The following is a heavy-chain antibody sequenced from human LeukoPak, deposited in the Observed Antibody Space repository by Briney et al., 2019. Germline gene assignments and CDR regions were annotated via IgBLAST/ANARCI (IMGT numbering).Heavy chain of an antibody. V-gene: IGHV1-69*13. Sequence: ASVTVSFKASGGTFSSYAISWVRQAPGQGLEWMGGIIPIFGTANYAQKFQGRVTITADESTSTAYMELSSLRSEDTAVYYCAREGSIAAAGVYYYYGMDVWGQGTTVTVSS. CDR3: AREGSIAAAGVYYYYGMDV. J-gene: IGHJ6*02. CDR2: IIPIFGTA. D-gene: IGHD6-13*01. CDR1: GGTFSSYA.